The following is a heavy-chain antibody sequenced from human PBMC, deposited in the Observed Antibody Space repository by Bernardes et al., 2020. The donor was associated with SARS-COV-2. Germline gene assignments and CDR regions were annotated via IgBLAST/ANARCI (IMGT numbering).Heavy chain of an antibody. V-gene: IGHV4-59*02. D-gene: IGHD3-22*01. CDR3: AGDRSGYYGAFDI. Sequence: LYPTCIVSGASVNSYYSTWIRQTPEKGLEWIGYSFYIGSNSYNPSLKSRLTISGDTSKNQFSLKLTSVTAADTAVYYCAGDRSGYYGAFDIWGQGTMVTVSS. CDR1: GASVNSYY. CDR2: SFYIGSN. J-gene: IGHJ3*02.